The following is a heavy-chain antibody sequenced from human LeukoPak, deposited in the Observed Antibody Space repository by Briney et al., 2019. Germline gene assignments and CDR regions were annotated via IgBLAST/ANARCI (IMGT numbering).Heavy chain of an antibody. D-gene: IGHD5-12*01. Sequence: PGGSLRLSCEASGFTSSNYAMSWVRQAPGKGLEWVSGISASGGTIYYADSVKGRFTISRDNSKNTLYLRMHSLRVEHTAVYYCAKGIYSGYEYYFDFWGQGTLVTVSS. J-gene: IGHJ4*02. CDR2: ISASGGTI. CDR3: AKGIYSGYEYYFDF. CDR1: GFTSSNYA. V-gene: IGHV3-23*01.